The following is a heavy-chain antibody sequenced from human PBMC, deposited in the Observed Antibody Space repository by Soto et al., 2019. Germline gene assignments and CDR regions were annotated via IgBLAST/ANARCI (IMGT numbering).Heavy chain of an antibody. CDR2: INPSGGST. Sequence: QVQLVQSGAEVKKPGASVKVSCKASGYTFTRYFIHWVRQAPGQGLEWMAIINPSGGSTGYAQKFQGRLNMTRDTPTSTVYMELSSLRSDDTAVYYCARVAFSSSSTDYWGQGTLVTVSS. CDR3: ARVAFSSSSTDY. CDR1: GYTFTRYF. D-gene: IGHD6-6*01. J-gene: IGHJ4*02. V-gene: IGHV1-46*01.